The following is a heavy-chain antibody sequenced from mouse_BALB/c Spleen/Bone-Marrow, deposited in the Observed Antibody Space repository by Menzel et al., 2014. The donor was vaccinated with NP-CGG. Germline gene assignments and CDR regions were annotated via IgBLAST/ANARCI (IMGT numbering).Heavy chain of an antibody. CDR1: GFSLSNYY. CDR3: GRGDSNYGYASKL. Sequence: LEESGGRLVTPGTPLTLTCTASGFSLSNYYVNCVRQAPGKGLEWIGTISTVGTTYYPSWAKGRVTISKTSTTVNLRITSPTSEDTAIYFCGRGDSNYGYASKLWGQGTLVTVS. D-gene: IGHD2-2*01. V-gene: IGHV5-6-5*01. CDR2: ISTVGTT. J-gene: IGHJ3*02.